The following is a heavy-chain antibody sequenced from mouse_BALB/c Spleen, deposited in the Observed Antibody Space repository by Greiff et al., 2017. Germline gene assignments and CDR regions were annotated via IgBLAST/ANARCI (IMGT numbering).Heavy chain of an antibody. Sequence: VMLVESGAELVRPGTSVKISCKASGYTFTNYWLGWVKQRPGHGLEWIGDIYPGGGYTNYNEKFKGKATLTADTSSSTAYMQLSSLTSEDSAVYFCARPSTGTYAMDYWGQGTAVTVSS. CDR2: IYPGGGYT. V-gene: IGHV1-63*02. CDR1: GYTFTNYW. D-gene: IGHD4-1*02. J-gene: IGHJ4*01. CDR3: ARPSTGTYAMDY.